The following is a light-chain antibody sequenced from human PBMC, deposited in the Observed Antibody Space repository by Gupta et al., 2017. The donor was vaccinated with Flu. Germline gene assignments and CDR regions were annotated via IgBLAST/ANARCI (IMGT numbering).Light chain of an antibody. CDR2: YAS. Sequence: ETVLTHSPEFQSVAPGETVTISCRASEGLGSNLNWFQQKPQQAPKLLIKYASDSFQGVPSGFSGSGSGTDHTLTIKGLEAEDAATYYCQHNNYLLRIFGEGTKMEI. CDR1: EGLGSN. J-gene: IGKJ2*01. V-gene: IGKV6-21*01. CDR3: QHNNYLLRI.